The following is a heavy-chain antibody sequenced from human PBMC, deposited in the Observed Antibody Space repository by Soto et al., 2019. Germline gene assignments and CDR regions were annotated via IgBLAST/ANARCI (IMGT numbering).Heavy chain of an antibody. CDR1: GDSVSGNSAA. Sequence: SQTLSLTCAISGDSVSGNSAAWNWIRQSPSRGLEWRGRTYYRSEWDNGYAVSVKSRITINPDTSKNQFSRRRNSVAPEATAVYYCARDRLIAARRGYYYYYGMDVWGQGNTVTVSS. D-gene: IGHD6-6*01. J-gene: IGHJ6*01. CDR3: ARDRLIAARRGYYYYYGMDV. CDR2: TYYRSEWDN. V-gene: IGHV6-1*01.